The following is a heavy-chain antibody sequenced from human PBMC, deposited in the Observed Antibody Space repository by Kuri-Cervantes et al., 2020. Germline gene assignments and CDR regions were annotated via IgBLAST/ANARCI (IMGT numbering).Heavy chain of an antibody. Sequence: ETLSLTCAASGFTFSSYSMNWVRQALGKGLEWVSGISWNGGSTGYADSVKGRFTISRDNAKNSLYLQMNSLRAEDTALYHCARVMDYYDSSGYQNYYFDYWGQGTLVTVSS. CDR2: ISWNGGST. CDR3: ARVMDYYDSSGYQNYYFDY. CDR1: GFTFSSYS. J-gene: IGHJ4*02. D-gene: IGHD3-22*01. V-gene: IGHV3-20*01.